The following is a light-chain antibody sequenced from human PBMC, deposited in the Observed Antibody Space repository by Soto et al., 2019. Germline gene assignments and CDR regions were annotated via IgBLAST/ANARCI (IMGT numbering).Light chain of an antibody. Sequence: QSALTQPRSVSRSPGQSVTISCTGTSSDVGGYNYVSRYQQYPGKAPKLMIYDVSKRPSGVPDRFSGSKSGNTASLTISGLQAEDEADYYCCSYAGSYIYVFGTGTKVTVL. CDR3: CSYAGSYIYV. V-gene: IGLV2-11*01. J-gene: IGLJ1*01. CDR2: DVS. CDR1: SSDVGGYNY.